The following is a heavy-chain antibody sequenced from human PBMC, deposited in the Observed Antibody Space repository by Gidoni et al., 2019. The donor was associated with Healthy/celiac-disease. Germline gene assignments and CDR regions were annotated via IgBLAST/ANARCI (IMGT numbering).Heavy chain of an antibody. CDR3: AIAPDY. CDR2: ISYDGSNK. Sequence: QVQPVESGGGVVQPGRSLRLSCAASGFTFSSYAMHWVRQAPGKGLEWVAVISYDGSNKYYADSVKGRFTISRDNSKNTLYLQMNSLRAEDTAVYYCAIAPDYWGQGTLVTVSS. V-gene: IGHV3-30*01. J-gene: IGHJ4*02. CDR1: GFTFSSYA.